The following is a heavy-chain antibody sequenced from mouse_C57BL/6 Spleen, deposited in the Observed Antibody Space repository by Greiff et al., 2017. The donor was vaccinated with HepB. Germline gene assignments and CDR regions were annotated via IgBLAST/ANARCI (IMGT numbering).Heavy chain of an antibody. CDR1: GYTFTDYY. D-gene: IGHD1-1*01. CDR3: AGYYYGSSYVRWYFDV. V-gene: IGHV1-26*01. Sequence: EVQLQQSGPELVKPGASVKISCKASGYTFTDYYMNWVKQSHGKSLEWIGDINPNNGGTSYNQKFKGKATLTVDQSSSTAYMELRSLTSEDSAVYYCAGYYYGSSYVRWYFDVWGTGTTVTVSS. J-gene: IGHJ1*03. CDR2: INPNNGGT.